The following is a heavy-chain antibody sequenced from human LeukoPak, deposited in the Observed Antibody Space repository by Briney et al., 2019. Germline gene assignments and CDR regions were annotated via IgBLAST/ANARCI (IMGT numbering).Heavy chain of an antibody. CDR1: GYSFTSYW. CDR3: ASEGVGTYSSSSP. Sequence: GESLQISCKGSGYSFTSYWISWVRQMPGKGLEWMGRIDPSDSYTNYSPSFQGHVTISADKSISTAYLQWSSLKASDTAMYYCASEGVGTYSSSSPWGQGTLVTVSS. CDR2: IDPSDSYT. J-gene: IGHJ4*02. V-gene: IGHV5-10-1*01. D-gene: IGHD6-6*01.